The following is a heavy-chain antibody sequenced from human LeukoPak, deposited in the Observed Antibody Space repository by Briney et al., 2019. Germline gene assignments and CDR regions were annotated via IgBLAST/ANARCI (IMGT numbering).Heavy chain of an antibody. V-gene: IGHV1-69*05. CDR3: ARRYYYDSSGYYYDEYYFDY. Sequence: GASVKVSCKASGGTFSSYAISWVRQAPGQGLEWMGGIIPIFGTANYAQKFQGRVTITTDESTSTAYMELSSLRSEDTAVYYCARRYYYDSSGYYYDEYYFDYWGQGTLVTVSS. D-gene: IGHD3-22*01. CDR2: IIPIFGTA. CDR1: GGTFSSYA. J-gene: IGHJ4*02.